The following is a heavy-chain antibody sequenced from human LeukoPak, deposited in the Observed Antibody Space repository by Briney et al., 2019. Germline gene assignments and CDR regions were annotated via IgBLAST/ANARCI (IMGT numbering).Heavy chain of an antibody. J-gene: IGHJ4*02. V-gene: IGHV4-59*01. CDR1: GASISNYS. D-gene: IGHD2/OR15-2a*01. CDR2: IHYIGST. Sequence: TTSETLSLTCTVAGASISNYSWSWVRQPPGKGLEWIGYIHYIGSTKYNPSLKSRVHISVHTSKNELSLNLSSVTAADTAVYYCARRGEYFDYWGQGTLVTVSS. CDR3: ARRGEYFDY.